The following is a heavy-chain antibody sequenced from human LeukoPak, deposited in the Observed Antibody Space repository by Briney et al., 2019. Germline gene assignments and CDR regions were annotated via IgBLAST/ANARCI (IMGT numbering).Heavy chain of an antibody. CDR1: GGSFSGYY. J-gene: IGHJ4*02. D-gene: IGHD2-8*01. Sequence: PSETLSLTCAVYGGSFSGYYWSWIRQPPGKGLERIGEINHSGSTNYNPSLKSRVTISVDTSKNQFSLKLSSVTAADTAVYYCAVGYCTNGACSLGPIAYWGQGTLVTVSS. V-gene: IGHV4-34*01. CDR2: INHSGST. CDR3: AVGYCTNGACSLGPIAY.